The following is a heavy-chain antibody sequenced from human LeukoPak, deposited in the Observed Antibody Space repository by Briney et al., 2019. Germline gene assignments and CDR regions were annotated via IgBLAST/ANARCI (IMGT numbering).Heavy chain of an antibody. J-gene: IGHJ6*03. CDR3: ARDPYSGSYGDYYYYYMDV. V-gene: IGHV3-30*02. Sequence: GGSPRISCAASGFNFSCYGMAWGRQGPGQGVGGGGFLRDDGSNKYYADSVKGRFTISRDNAKNSLYLQMNSLRDEDTAVYYCARDPYSGSYGDYYYYYMDVWGNGTTVTISS. D-gene: IGHD1-26*01. CDR1: GFNFSCYG. CDR2: LRDDGSNK.